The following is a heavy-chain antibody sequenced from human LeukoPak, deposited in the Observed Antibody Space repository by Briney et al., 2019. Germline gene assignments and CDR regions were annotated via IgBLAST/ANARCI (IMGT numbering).Heavy chain of an antibody. V-gene: IGHV3-23*01. CDR2: ISGRGGST. J-gene: IGHJ4*02. D-gene: IGHD6-19*01. Sequence: GESLRLSCAAPGFTFSSSSMSWVRQATGKGLEWVSVISGRGGSTDYADSVKGRFTISRDNSKNTLYLQINSLRAEDTAVYYCAKGSGWYVWGQGTLVTVSS. CDR3: AKGSGWYV. CDR1: GFTFSSSS.